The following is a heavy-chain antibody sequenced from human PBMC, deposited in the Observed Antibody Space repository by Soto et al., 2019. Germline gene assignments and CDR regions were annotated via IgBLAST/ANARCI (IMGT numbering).Heavy chain of an antibody. CDR3: ARQIGDDPFDI. J-gene: IGHJ3*02. V-gene: IGHV4-4*09. CDR1: GGSISTCY. Sequence: SETLSLTCTVSGGSISTCYWNWIRQSPGKGLEWIGYIYRTGSTHYNPSLNSRAAISLGTSRNQFSLQLKSVTAADTAVYFCARQIGDDPFDIWGQGTMVTVSS. D-gene: IGHD3-3*01. CDR2: IYRTGST.